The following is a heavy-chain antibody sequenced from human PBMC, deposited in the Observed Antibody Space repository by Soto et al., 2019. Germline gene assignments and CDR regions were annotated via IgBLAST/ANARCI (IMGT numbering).Heavy chain of an antibody. V-gene: IGHV3-33*01. CDR1: GFTFSSYG. D-gene: IGHD3-10*01. CDR2: IWYDGSNK. J-gene: IGHJ6*02. CDR3: ARSRVWFGELNYGMDV. Sequence: GGSLRLSCAASGFTFSSYGMHWVRQAPGKGLEWVAVIWYDGSNKYYADSVKGRFTISRDNSKNTLYLQMNSLRAEDMAVYYCARSRVWFGELNYGMDVWGQGTTVTVSS.